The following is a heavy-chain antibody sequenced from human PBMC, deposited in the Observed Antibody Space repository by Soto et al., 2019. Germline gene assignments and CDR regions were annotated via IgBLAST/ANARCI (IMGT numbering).Heavy chain of an antibody. Sequence: GGSLRLSCAASGFTFSSYAMSWVRQAPGKGLEWVSAISGSGGSTYYADSVKGRFTISRDNSKNTLYLQMNSLRAEDTAVYYCAKEVTRHDYSNYVGYYYYGMDVWGQGTTVTVSS. CDR1: GFTFSSYA. V-gene: IGHV3-23*01. J-gene: IGHJ6*02. D-gene: IGHD4-4*01. CDR3: AKEVTRHDYSNYVGYYYYGMDV. CDR2: ISGSGGST.